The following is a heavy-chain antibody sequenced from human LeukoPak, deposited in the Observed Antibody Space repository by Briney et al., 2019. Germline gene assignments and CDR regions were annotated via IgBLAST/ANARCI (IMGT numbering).Heavy chain of an antibody. Sequence: PSQTLSLTCAVSGGXISSAHWWSWVRQPPVKGLEWIGEVDHSGSTKYNPALKSRVTISVDKFKNQFSLRLSSVTAADTAVYYCARVHKYCSGISCYRFDPWGQGTLVTVSS. V-gene: IGHV4-4*02. D-gene: IGHD2-2*01. J-gene: IGHJ5*02. CDR3: ARVHKYCSGISCYRFDP. CDR1: GGXISSAHW. CDR2: VDHSGST.